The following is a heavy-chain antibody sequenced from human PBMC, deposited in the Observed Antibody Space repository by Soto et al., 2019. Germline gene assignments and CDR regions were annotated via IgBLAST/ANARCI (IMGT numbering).Heavy chain of an antibody. CDR1: GGTFSSYA. J-gene: IGHJ6*02. V-gene: IGHV1-69*01. Sequence: QVQLVQSGAEVKKPGSSVKVSCKASGGTFSSYAISWVRQAPGQGLEWMGGLIPIFGTANYAQKFQGRVTITADESTSTAYMELSSLRSEDTAMYYCARELSSSSSKYFYYGMDVWGQGTTVTVSS. CDR3: ARELSSSSSKYFYYGMDV. CDR2: LIPIFGTA. D-gene: IGHD6-6*01.